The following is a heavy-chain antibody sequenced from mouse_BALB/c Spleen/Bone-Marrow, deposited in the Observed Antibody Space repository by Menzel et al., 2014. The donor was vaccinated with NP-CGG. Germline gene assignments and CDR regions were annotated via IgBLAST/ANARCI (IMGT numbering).Heavy chain of an antibody. V-gene: IGHV1S81*02. D-gene: IGHD2-14*01. CDR3: TRREYYRYDRAMDY. J-gene: IGHJ4*01. CDR2: INPSNGGT. CDR1: GYTFTSYY. Sequence: VKLVESGAELVKPGASVKLSCKASGYTFTSYYMYWVKQRPGQGLVWIGEINPSNGGTNFNEKFKSKATLTVDKSSSTAYMQLSSLTSEDSAVYYCTRREYYRYDRAMDYWGQGTSVTVSS.